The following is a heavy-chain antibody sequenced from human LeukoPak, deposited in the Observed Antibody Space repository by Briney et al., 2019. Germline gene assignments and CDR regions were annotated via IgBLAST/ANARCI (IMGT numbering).Heavy chain of an antibody. V-gene: IGHV4-34*01. D-gene: IGHD3-10*01. Sequence: SETLSLTCAVYGGSFSGYYWSWIRQPPGKGLEWIGEINHSGSTNYNPSLKSRVTISVDTSKNQFSLKLSSVTAADTAVYYCARVEEGYGSGRRENYYYYYMDVWGKGTTVAISS. CDR3: ARVEEGYGSGRRENYYYYYMDV. CDR2: INHSGST. CDR1: GGSFSGYY. J-gene: IGHJ6*03.